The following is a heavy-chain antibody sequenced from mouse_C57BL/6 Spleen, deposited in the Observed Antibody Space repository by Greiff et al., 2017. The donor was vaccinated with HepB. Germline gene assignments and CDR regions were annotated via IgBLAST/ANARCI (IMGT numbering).Heavy chain of an antibody. CDR3: ARGGDGNPDY. CDR1: GYTFTSYG. V-gene: IGHV1-81*01. Sequence: VMLVESGAELARPGASVKLSCKASGYTFTSYGISWVKQRTGQGLEWIGEIYPRSGNTYYNEKFKGKATLTADKSSSTAYMELRSLTSEDSAVYFCARGGDGNPDYWGQGTTLTVSS. D-gene: IGHD2-1*01. J-gene: IGHJ2*01. CDR2: IYPRSGNT.